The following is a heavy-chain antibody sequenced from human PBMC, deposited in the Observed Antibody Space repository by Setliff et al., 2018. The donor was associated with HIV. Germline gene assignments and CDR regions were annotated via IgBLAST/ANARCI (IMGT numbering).Heavy chain of an antibody. CDR1: GFNFRNYN. Sequence: GGSLRLSCAASGFNFRNYNMNWVRQAPGKGLEWVSCITSGSSYIYYADSVKGRFTISRDNSKKTLFLQMDSLRIDDAAIYYCVKERWSTRYFDLWGRGSLVTVS. V-gene: IGHV3-21*01. CDR3: VKERWSTRYFDL. CDR2: ITSGSSYI. J-gene: IGHJ2*01. D-gene: IGHD6-13*01.